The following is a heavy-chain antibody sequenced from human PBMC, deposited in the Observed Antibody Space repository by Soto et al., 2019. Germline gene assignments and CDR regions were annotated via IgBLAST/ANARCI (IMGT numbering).Heavy chain of an antibody. CDR2: INPNSGDT. Sequence: ASVKVSCKSSGYTFTGHYVHCVRQAPGQGLEWMGWINPNSGDTNFAQKFQGRVTMTRDTSISTAYMELSRLRSDDTAVYYCARDLRNSEYSISDAWGQGSLVTVSS. D-gene: IGHD6-6*01. J-gene: IGHJ5*02. CDR1: GYTFTGHY. V-gene: IGHV1-2*02. CDR3: ARDLRNSEYSISDA.